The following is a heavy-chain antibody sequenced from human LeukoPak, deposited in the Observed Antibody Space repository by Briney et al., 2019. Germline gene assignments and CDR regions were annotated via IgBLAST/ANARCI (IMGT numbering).Heavy chain of an antibody. CDR3: ARGIEVPSRRGDAIDI. Sequence: ASVKVSCKASGYTFTSYAMHWVRQAPGQRLEWMGWINAGNGNTKYSQKFQGRVTITRDTSASTAYMELSSLRSEDTAVYYCARGIEVPSRRGDAIDIWGQGTMVTVSS. J-gene: IGHJ3*02. D-gene: IGHD5-24*01. CDR1: GYTFTSYA. V-gene: IGHV1-3*01. CDR2: INAGNGNT.